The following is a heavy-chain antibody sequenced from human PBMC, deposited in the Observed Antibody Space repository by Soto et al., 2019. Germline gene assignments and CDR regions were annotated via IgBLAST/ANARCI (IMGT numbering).Heavy chain of an antibody. V-gene: IGHV4-59*01. CDR2: IYYSGST. CDR1: GGSISSYY. D-gene: IGHD6-19*01. J-gene: IGHJ5*02. CDR3: ARHSSGWYDYNWFDP. Sequence: PSETLSLTCTVSGGSISSYYWSWIRQPPGKGLECIGYIYYSGSTNYNPSLKSRVTISVDTSKNQSSLKLSSVTAADTAVYYCARHSSGWYDYNWFDPWGQGTLVTVSS.